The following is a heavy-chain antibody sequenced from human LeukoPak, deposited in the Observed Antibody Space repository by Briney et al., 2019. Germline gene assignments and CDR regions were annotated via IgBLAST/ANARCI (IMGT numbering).Heavy chain of an antibody. CDR2: ISAYNGNT. CDR3: ASDYYDSSGYYLPFDY. Sequence: GASVKVSCKASGYTFTSYGISWVRQAPGQGLEWMGWISAYNGNTNYAQKLQGRVTMTRDTSTSTVYMELSSLRSEDTAVYYCASDYYDSSGYYLPFDYWGQGTLVTVSS. J-gene: IGHJ4*02. D-gene: IGHD3-22*01. CDR1: GYTFTSYG. V-gene: IGHV1-18*01.